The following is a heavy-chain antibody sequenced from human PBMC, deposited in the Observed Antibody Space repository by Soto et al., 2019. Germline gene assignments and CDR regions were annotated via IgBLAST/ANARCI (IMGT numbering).Heavy chain of an antibody. CDR1: GFTFSDYI. V-gene: IGHV3-72*01. D-gene: IGHD5-18*01. CDR2: IRNKVNSYTT. CDR3: AKTPQRGYNLHV. J-gene: IGHJ6*02. Sequence: EVQLVESGGGLVQPGGSLRLSCAASGFTFSDYIMDWVRQAPGKGLEWVGRIRNKVNSYTTEYAAAVKGRFTISRDDSKDSWYLQVIGLRTEDTDVYYCAKTPQRGYNLHVWGQGTTVTVSS.